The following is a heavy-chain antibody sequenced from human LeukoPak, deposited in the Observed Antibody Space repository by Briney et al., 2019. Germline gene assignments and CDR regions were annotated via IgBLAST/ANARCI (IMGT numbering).Heavy chain of an antibody. CDR1: GFTFSSYA. J-gene: IGHJ4*02. CDR2: ISGSGGST. CDR3: AKDHVAGYYFDY. D-gene: IGHD6-19*01. Sequence: GGSLRLSCAASGFTFSSYAMSWVRQAPGKGLEWVSAISGSGGSTYYADSVKGRFTISRDNSKNTLYLQMNGLRAEDTAVYYCAKDHVAGYYFDYWGQGTLVTVSS. V-gene: IGHV3-23*01.